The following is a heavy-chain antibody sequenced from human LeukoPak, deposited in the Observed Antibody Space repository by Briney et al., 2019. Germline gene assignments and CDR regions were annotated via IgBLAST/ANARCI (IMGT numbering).Heavy chain of an antibody. D-gene: IGHD5-18*01. CDR1: GGSISSGSYY. CDR2: IYHSGST. V-gene: IGHV4-39*07. J-gene: IGHJ5*02. Sequence: PSETLSLTCTVSGGSISSGSYYWSWIRQPAGKGLEWIGSIYHSGSTYYNPSLKSRVTISVDTSKNQFSLKLSSVTAADTAVYYCARGGYREYNWFDPWGQGTLVTVSS. CDR3: ARGGYREYNWFDP.